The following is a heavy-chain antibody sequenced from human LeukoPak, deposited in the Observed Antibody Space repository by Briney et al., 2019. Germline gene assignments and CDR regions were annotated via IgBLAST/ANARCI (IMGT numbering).Heavy chain of an antibody. CDR1: GFTFSSCA. Sequence: GGSLRLSCAASGFTFSSCAMHWVRQAPGKGLEWVAVISYDGSNKYYADSVKGRFTISRDNSKNTLYPQMNSLRAEDTAVYYCAKDLISTAMVTAYYFDYWGQGTLVTVSS. J-gene: IGHJ4*02. CDR3: AKDLISTAMVTAYYFDY. CDR2: ISYDGSNK. V-gene: IGHV3-30-3*01. D-gene: IGHD5-18*01.